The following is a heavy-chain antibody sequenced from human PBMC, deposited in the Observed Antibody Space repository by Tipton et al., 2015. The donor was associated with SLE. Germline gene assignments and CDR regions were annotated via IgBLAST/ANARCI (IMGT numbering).Heavy chain of an antibody. Sequence: TLSLTCAVYGGSFSGYYWSWVRQPPGKGLEWIGYISFSGLTNYNPSVRSRVSTSMDTSKNQFSLQMSSVTAADTALYYCARHKLGFSWSYFDSWGQGTLVTVSS. CDR1: GGSFSGYY. CDR3: ARHKLGFSWSYFDS. V-gene: IGHV4-59*08. J-gene: IGHJ4*02. D-gene: IGHD3-3*01. CDR2: ISFSGLT.